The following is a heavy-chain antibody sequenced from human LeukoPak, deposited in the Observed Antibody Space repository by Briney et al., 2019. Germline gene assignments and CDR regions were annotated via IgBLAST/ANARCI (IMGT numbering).Heavy chain of an antibody. CDR2: IYPSDSDT. J-gene: IGHJ4*02. CDR1: GYYFTSYW. Sequence: PGESLNISCKASGYYFTSYWIAWVRQMPGKGLEWMGIIYPSDSDTRYSPSFQGQVTISVDKSITTAYLQWSSLEASDTAMYYCARIVVGATKEGIDYWGRGTLVTVSS. V-gene: IGHV5-51*01. D-gene: IGHD1-26*01. CDR3: ARIVVGATKEGIDY.